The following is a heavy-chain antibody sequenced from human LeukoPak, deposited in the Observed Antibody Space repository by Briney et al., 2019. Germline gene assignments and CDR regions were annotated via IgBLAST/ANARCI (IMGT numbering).Heavy chain of an antibody. Sequence: SETLSLTCTVSGGSISNYYWSWIRQPPGKGLEWIGYIYYSGSTNYNPSLKSRVTISVDTSKNQFSLKLTSVTAADTAVYYCASLLTTVVSYFDYWGQGTLVTVSS. J-gene: IGHJ4*02. CDR1: GGSISNYY. CDR2: IYYSGST. CDR3: ASLLTTVVSYFDY. D-gene: IGHD4-23*01. V-gene: IGHV4-59*08.